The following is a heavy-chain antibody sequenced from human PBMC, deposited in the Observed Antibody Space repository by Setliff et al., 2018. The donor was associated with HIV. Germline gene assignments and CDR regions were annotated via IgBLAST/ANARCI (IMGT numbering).Heavy chain of an antibody. CDR1: GGSISNYY. D-gene: IGHD6-19*01. J-gene: IGHJ4*02. Sequence: ETLSLTCTVSGGSISNYYRSWIRQPPGKGLEWIGYIYTSGSTNYNPSLKSRVTISVDTSKNQFSLKLRSVTAADTAVYYCEVAGQWGQGTLVTVSS. V-gene: IGHV4-4*09. CDR2: IYTSGST. CDR3: EVAGQ.